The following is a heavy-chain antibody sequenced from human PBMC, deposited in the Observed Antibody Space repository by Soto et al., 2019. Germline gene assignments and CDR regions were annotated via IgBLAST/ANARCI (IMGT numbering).Heavy chain of an antibody. J-gene: IGHJ4*02. D-gene: IGHD3-3*01. CDR2: ISGSGGST. V-gene: IGHV3-23*01. CDR3: AKLYYDFWSGYSTPYYFDY. Sequence: GGSLRLPCAASGFTFSSYAMSWVRQAPGKGLEWVSAISGSGGSTYYADSVKGRFTISRDNSKNTLYLQMNSLRAEDTAVYYCAKLYYDFWSGYSTPYYFDYWGQGTLVTVSS. CDR1: GFTFSSYA.